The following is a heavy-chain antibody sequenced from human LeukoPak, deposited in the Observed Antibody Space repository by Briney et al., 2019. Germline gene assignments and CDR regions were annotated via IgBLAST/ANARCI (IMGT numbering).Heavy chain of an antibody. D-gene: IGHD6-19*01. CDR3: AYSSAPDVFDI. Sequence: ASVKVSCKASGGTFSSYAISWVRQAPGQGLEWMGWISVHNASTNYAQKLQGRVTMTTDTSTSTVYMELRSLRFDDTAVYYCAYSSAPDVFDIWGQGTMVTVSS. V-gene: IGHV1-18*01. CDR2: ISVHNAST. J-gene: IGHJ3*02. CDR1: GGTFSSYA.